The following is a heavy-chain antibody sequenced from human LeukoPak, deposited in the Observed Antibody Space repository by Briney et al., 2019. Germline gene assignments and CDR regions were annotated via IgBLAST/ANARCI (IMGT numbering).Heavy chain of an antibody. V-gene: IGHV3-7*01. CDR2: INQDGTEK. CDR3: PRAAGTDWYDP. Sequence: GGALRLSCAASGCSISRKWMSWVRQAPGKGLEGVANINQDGTEKKSVDSVKGRFTISRDNAKNSMYLQITRLRVEATAVYYCPRAAGTDWYDPWGQGTLVTVSS. D-gene: IGHD1-1*01. J-gene: IGHJ5*02. CDR1: GCSISRKW.